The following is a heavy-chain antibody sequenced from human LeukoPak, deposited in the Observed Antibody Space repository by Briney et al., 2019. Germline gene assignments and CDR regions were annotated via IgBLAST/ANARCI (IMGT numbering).Heavy chain of an antibody. CDR3: ARVKTMIVVVRLFDY. V-gene: IGHV1-2*02. D-gene: IGHD3-22*01. CDR2: INPNSGGT. CDR1: GYTFTGYY. J-gene: IGHJ4*02. Sequence: ASVKVSCKASGYTFTGYYMHWVRQAPGQGLEWMGWINPNSGGTNYAQKFQGRVTMTRDTSISTTLMELSRLRSDDTAVYYCARVKTMIVVVRLFDYWGQGTLVTVSS.